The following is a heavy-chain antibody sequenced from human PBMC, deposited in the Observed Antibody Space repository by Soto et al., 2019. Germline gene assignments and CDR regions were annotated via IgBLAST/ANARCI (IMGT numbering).Heavy chain of an antibody. CDR2: IYYSGST. V-gene: IGHV4-30-4*01. CDR3: ARVNYCYVRSGYRGRPYYIDY. D-gene: IGHD3-22*01. Sequence: SETLSLTCTASGGSISSGDYYWSWIRQPPGKGLEWIGYIYYSGSTYYNPSLKSRVTISVDTSKNQFSLKLISVTAADTAVYSCARVNYCYVRSGYRGRPYYIDYWGEGTLVTV. J-gene: IGHJ4*02. CDR1: GGSISSGDYY.